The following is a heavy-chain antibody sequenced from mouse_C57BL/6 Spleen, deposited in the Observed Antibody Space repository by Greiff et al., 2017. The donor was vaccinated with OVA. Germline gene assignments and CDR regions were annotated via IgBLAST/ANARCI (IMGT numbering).Heavy chain of an antibody. J-gene: IGHJ2*01. V-gene: IGHV1-52*01. CDR2: IDPSDSET. Sequence: QVQLKQPGAELVRPGSSVKLSCKASGYTFTSYWMHWVKQRPIQGLEWIGNIDPSDSETHYNQKFKDKATLTVDKSSSTAYMQLSSLTSEDSAVYYCARSFLGRYYFDYWGQGTTLTVSS. CDR3: ARSFLGRYYFDY. CDR1: GYTFTSYW. D-gene: IGHD4-1*01.